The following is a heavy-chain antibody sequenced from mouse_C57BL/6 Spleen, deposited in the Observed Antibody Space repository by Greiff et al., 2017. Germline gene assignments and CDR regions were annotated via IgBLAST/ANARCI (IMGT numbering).Heavy chain of an antibody. J-gene: IGHJ4*01. CDR3: ARGRGSSFYAMDY. D-gene: IGHD1-1*01. V-gene: IGHV1-63*01. CDR1: GYTFTNYW. CDR2: IYPGGGYT. Sequence: VQLQQSGAELVRPGTSVKMSCKASGYTFTNYWIGWAKQRPGHGLAWIGDIYPGGGYTNYNEKFKGKATLTADKSSSTAYMQFSSLTSEDSAIYYCARGRGSSFYAMDYWGQGTSVTVSS.